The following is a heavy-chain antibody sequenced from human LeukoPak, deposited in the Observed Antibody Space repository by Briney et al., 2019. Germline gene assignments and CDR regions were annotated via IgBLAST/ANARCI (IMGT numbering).Heavy chain of an antibody. CDR3: AKGTKPVMTIPDY. J-gene: IGHJ4*02. D-gene: IGHD1/OR15-1a*01. V-gene: IGHV3-33*06. CDR1: GFTFSNYG. Sequence: GGSLRLSCAASGFTFSNYGMHWARQAPGKGLEWVGVIWYDGSNVKYPDSVKGRFTISRDNSKNMMYLQMNSLRAEDTAMYYCAKGTKPVMTIPDYWGQGILVTVSS. CDR2: IWYDGSNV.